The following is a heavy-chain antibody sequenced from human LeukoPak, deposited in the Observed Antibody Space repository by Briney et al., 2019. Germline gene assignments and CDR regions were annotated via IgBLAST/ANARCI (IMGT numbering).Heavy chain of an antibody. CDR1: GFTVSSNS. D-gene: IGHD2-21*01. CDR3: ARGPAVSCGTSACLQYGLDV. V-gene: IGHV3-66*01. CDR2: IHSGGNT. Sequence: GGSLRLSCAASGFTVSSNSMSWVRQAPGKGLEWVSVIHSGGNTYYADSVKGRFTISRDYSKHTLYLQMNSLRDEDTAVYYCARGPAVSCGTSACLQYGLDVWGQGTTVTVSS. J-gene: IGHJ6*02.